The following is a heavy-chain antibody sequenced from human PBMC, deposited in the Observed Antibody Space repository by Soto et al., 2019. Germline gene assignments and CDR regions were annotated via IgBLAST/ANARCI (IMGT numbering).Heavy chain of an antibody. D-gene: IGHD2-2*02. CDR2: ISGSGGST. J-gene: IGHJ6*02. CDR3: AKEGYCSSTSCYKFDGMDV. Sequence: EVQLLESGGGLVQPGGSLRLSCAASGFTFSSYAMSWVRQAPGKVLEWVSAISGSGGSTYYADSVKSRFTISRDNSKNTLYLQKNSLRAEDTDVYYCAKEGYCSSTSCYKFDGMDVWGQGTTVTVSS. CDR1: GFTFSSYA. V-gene: IGHV3-23*01.